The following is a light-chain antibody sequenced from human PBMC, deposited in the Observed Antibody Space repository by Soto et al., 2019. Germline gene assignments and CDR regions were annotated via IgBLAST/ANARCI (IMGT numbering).Light chain of an antibody. J-gene: IGKJ1*01. Sequence: EIVMTQSPATLSVSPGERATLSCRASQSVSSNLAWYQQKPGQAPRLLIYGASTRATGIPARFSGSGSGTEFNPTLRSLASEDFGVYYCQHYNNWPRTFGQGTKVEIK. CDR3: QHYNNWPRT. V-gene: IGKV3-15*01. CDR1: QSVSSN. CDR2: GAS.